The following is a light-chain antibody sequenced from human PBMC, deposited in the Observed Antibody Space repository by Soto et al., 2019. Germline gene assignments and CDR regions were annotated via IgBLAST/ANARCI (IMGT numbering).Light chain of an antibody. CDR3: QQLNNFPRT. CDR2: GAS. Sequence: DIQLTQSPSFLSASVGDRVTITCRASQGISSYLAWYQQRPGKAPKLLRYGASTLQSGVPSRFSGSASGTTFTLTINNLQPEDFATYYCQQLNNFPRTFGQGTKVE. V-gene: IGKV1-9*01. J-gene: IGKJ1*01. CDR1: QGISSY.